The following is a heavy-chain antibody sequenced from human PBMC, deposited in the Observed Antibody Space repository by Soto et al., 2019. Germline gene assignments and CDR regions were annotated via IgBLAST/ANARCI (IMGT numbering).Heavy chain of an antibody. CDR1: GFTFSSCG. J-gene: IGHJ4*02. V-gene: IGHV3-30*18. Sequence: AGWSLRLSCAASGFTFSSCGMHLVRQAPGKGLEWVAVISYDGSNKYYADSVKGRFTIYRDNSKNTLYLQMNSLRAEDTAVYYCANGRTGEMDTLFDYWRQGILVTVSS. CDR3: ANGRTGEMDTLFDY. D-gene: IGHD5-18*01. CDR2: ISYDGSNK.